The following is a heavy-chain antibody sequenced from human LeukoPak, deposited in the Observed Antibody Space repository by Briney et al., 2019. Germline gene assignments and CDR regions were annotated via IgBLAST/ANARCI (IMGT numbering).Heavy chain of an antibody. D-gene: IGHD3-10*01. CDR3: AKEGSTVRGLIITESWFDP. J-gene: IGHJ5*02. Sequence: GGSLRLSCAASGFTFSSYAMSWVRQAPGKGLEWVSGISGRGGSTFYADSVKGRFTISRDNSKNTLYLQLNSLTAEDTAVYYCAKEGSTVRGLIITESWFDPWGQGTLVTVSS. CDR2: ISGRGGST. CDR1: GFTFSSYA. V-gene: IGHV3-23*01.